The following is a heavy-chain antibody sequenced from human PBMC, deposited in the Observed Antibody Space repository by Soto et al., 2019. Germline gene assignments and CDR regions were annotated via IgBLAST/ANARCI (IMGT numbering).Heavy chain of an antibody. D-gene: IGHD3-10*01. CDR2: ISGSGDST. J-gene: IGHJ4*02. Sequence: EVQMLESGGGLVQPGGSLRLSCAASGFTFRRYAMSWVRQAPGKGLEWVSAISGSGDSTYYADSVKGRFTISRDNSKNTLDLQIDSLRAEDTTVYYCAKYTVRGFNMTYSGFGYWGQGALVTVSS. CDR3: AKYTVRGFNMTYSGFGY. V-gene: IGHV3-23*01. CDR1: GFTFRRYA.